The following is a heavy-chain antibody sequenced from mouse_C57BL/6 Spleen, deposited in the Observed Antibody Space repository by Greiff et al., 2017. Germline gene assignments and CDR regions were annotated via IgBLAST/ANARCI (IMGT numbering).Heavy chain of an antibody. CDR3: ARSGDGNYSDY. Sequence: QVQLQQPGAELVMPGASVKLSCKASGYTFTSYWMHWVKQRPGQGLEWIGEIDPSDSYTNYNQKFKGKSTLTVDKSSSTAYMQLSSLTSEDSAVYYCARSGDGNYSDYWGQGTTLTVSS. D-gene: IGHD2-1*01. V-gene: IGHV1-69*01. CDR1: GYTFTSYW. J-gene: IGHJ2*01. CDR2: IDPSDSYT.